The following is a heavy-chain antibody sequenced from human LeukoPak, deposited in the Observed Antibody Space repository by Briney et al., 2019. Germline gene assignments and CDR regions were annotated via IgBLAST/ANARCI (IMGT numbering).Heavy chain of an antibody. D-gene: IGHD3-10*01. CDR3: AAVLLWFGESSYGMDV. CDR2: IVVGSGNT. V-gene: IGHV1-58*01. CDR1: GFTFTSSA. Sequence: SVKVSCKASGFTFTSSAVQWVRQARGQRLEWIRWIVVGSGNTNYAQKFQERVTITRDMSTSTAYMELSSLRSEDTAVYYCAAVLLWFGESSYGMDVWGKGTTVTVSS. J-gene: IGHJ6*04.